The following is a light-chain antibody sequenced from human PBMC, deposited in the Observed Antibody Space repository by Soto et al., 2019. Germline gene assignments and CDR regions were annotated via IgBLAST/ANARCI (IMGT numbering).Light chain of an antibody. V-gene: IGKV1-5*03. CDR2: KAS. J-gene: IGKJ5*01. Sequence: DIQLTQSPSTLSASVGDRVTITCRASQTINSWLAWYQQKPGKAPKVLIYKASSLESGVPSRLSGSGSGTEFTLTISSLQPDDFATYYCQQSNTYPITFGQGTRLEIK. CDR1: QTINSW. CDR3: QQSNTYPIT.